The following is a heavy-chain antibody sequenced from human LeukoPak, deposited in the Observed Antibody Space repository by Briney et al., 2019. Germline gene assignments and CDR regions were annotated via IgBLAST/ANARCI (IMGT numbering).Heavy chain of an antibody. J-gene: IGHJ5*02. CDR1: GYTFTSYY. CDR2: INPKSGGT. D-gene: IGHD1-26*01. Sequence: ASVKVSCKASGYTFTSYYIYWVRQAPGQGLEWMGWINPKSGGTNYAQKFQGRVTMTRDTSISTAYMEVSRLRSDDTAVYYCARVYRRLNWFDPWGQGTLVTVSS. CDR3: ARVYRRLNWFDP. V-gene: IGHV1-2*02.